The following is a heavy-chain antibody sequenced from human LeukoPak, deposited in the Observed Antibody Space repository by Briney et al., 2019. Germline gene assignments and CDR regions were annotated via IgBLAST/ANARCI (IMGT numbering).Heavy chain of an antibody. CDR1: GYTFTSYD. V-gene: IGHV1-8*01. Sequence: ASVKVSCKASGYTFTSYDINWVRQATGQGLEWMGWMNPNSGNTGYAQKFQGRVTMTRNTSISTAYMELSSLRSEDTAVYYCARGVVRGVIFSFYYYYMDVWGKGTTVTISS. CDR3: ARGVVRGVIFSFYYYYMDV. D-gene: IGHD3-10*01. CDR2: MNPNSGNT. J-gene: IGHJ6*03.